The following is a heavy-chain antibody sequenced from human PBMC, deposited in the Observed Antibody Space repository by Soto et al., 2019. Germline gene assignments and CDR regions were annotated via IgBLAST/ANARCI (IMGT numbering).Heavy chain of an antibody. CDR3: ARAKYYGSPGDFDY. D-gene: IGHD3-10*01. J-gene: IGHJ4*02. Sequence: EVQLVESGGGLVQPGGSLRLSCAASGFTFSSYSMNWVRQAPGKGLEWVSYISSSSSTIYYADSVKGRLTISRDNAKNSLYLQMNSLRAEDTAVYYCARAKYYGSPGDFDYWGQGTLVTVSS. CDR1: GFTFSSYS. V-gene: IGHV3-48*01. CDR2: ISSSSSTI.